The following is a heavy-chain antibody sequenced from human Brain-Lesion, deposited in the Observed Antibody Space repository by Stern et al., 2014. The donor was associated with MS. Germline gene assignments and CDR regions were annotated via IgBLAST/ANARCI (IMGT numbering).Heavy chain of an antibody. D-gene: IGHD3-3*01. CDR3: ARDQRGITIFGVVTDYYYLGMDV. V-gene: IGHV1-2*02. CDR1: GYIFTGYY. J-gene: IGHJ6*02. Sequence: QVQLVRSGAEVKKPGASVKVSCKTSGYIFTGYYIHWVRQAPGQGLAWIAWTKPNTGGSTSAQTFQGKVTLSRATTISTAYVELSSLTSDDTAVYYCARDQRGITIFGVVTDYYYLGMDVWGQGTTVTVSS. CDR2: TKPNTGGS.